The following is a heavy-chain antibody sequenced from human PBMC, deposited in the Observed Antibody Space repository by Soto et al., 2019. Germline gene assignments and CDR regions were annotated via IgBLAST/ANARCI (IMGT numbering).Heavy chain of an antibody. CDR1: GGSVSSGGYY. V-gene: IGHV4-61*08. J-gene: IGHJ4*02. Sequence: PSETLSLTCTVSGGSVSSGGYYWSWIRQPPGKGLEWIGYIYYIGSTNYNPSLKSRVTISVDTSKNQFSLKLSSVTAADTAVYYCARMTFSGSYQAIDYWGQGTLVTVSS. CDR2: IYYIGST. CDR3: ARMTFSGSYQAIDY. D-gene: IGHD1-26*01.